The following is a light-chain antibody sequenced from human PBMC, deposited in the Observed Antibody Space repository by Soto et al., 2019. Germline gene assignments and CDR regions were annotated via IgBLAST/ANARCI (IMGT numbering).Light chain of an antibody. CDR2: AAS. Sequence: DIQMTQSPSSLSASVGDRVTITCRASQSISSYLNWYQQKPGKAPKLLIYAASSLQSGVPSRFSGSGSGTDFTLTISSLQPEDFAPYYCQQSYSTLWTFGEGTQGEIK. V-gene: IGKV1-39*01. CDR3: QQSYSTLWT. CDR1: QSISSY. J-gene: IGKJ1*01.